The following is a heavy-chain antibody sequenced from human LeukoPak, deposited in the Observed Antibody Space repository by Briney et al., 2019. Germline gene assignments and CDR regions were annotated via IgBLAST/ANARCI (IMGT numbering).Heavy chain of an antibody. V-gene: IGHV1-2*06. CDR2: INPNSGGT. CDR3: ARGRKYQLLWWFDP. Sequence: ASVKVSCKVSGYTLTELSMHWVRQAPGQGLEWMGRINPNSGGTNYAQKFQGRVTMTRDTSISTAYMELSRLRSDDTAVYYCARGRKYQLLWWFDPWGQGTLVTVSS. J-gene: IGHJ5*02. D-gene: IGHD2-2*01. CDR1: GYTLTELS.